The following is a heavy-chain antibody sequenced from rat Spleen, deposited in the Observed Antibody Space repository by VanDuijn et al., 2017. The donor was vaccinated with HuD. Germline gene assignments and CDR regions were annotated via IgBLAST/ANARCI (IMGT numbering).Heavy chain of an antibody. CDR2: ISTRGGST. D-gene: IGHD1-6*01. CDR3: ARDTTDYFDY. Sequence: EVQLVESGGGLVQPGRSMKLSCAASGLSFSNYDMAWVRQAPTKGLEWVASISTRGGSTYYRDSVKGRFTISRDNAKSTLYLQMDSLRSEDTATYYCARDTTDYFDYWGQGVMVTVSS. J-gene: IGHJ2*01. CDR1: GLSFSNYD. V-gene: IGHV5-25*01.